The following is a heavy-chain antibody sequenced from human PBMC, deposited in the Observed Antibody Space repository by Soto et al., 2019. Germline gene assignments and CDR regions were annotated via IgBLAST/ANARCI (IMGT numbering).Heavy chain of an antibody. D-gene: IGHD3-22*01. CDR2: FDPEDGET. CDR3: ARSSGYYLGPFDY. CDR1: GYTLTELS. V-gene: IGHV1-24*01. J-gene: IGHJ4*02. Sequence: WASVKVSCKVSGYTLTELSMHWVRQAPGKGLEWMGGFDPEDGETIYAQKFQGRVTMTRDTSTSTVYMELSSLRSEDTAVYYCARSSGYYLGPFDYWGQGTLVTVSS.